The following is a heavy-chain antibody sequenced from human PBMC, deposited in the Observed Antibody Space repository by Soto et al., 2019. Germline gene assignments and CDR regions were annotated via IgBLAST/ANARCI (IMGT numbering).Heavy chain of an antibody. V-gene: IGHV4-4*07. Sequence: ASETLSLTCTVSGDSMSSYYGTWIRQPAGKGLEWIGRVYSSGGTHYNPSLRSRVTISLDTSKNQFSLRLLSVTDADTAVYYCARGQRFSDWFDPWGQGTLVTVSS. CDR2: VYSSGGT. CDR3: ARGQRFSDWFDP. J-gene: IGHJ5*02. D-gene: IGHD3-3*01. CDR1: GDSMSSYY.